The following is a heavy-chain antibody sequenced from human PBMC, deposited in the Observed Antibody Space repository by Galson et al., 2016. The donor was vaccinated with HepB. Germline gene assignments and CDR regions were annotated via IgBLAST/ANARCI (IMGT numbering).Heavy chain of an antibody. J-gene: IGHJ6*02. CDR2: IKSDASEK. Sequence: SLRLSCAASGFTFSRFWMTWVRQAPGKGLEWVANIKSDASEKNYVDSVKGRFTISRDNAKNSLYLHMNSLRAEDTAVYYCARDDSSWYFDYHYGLDVWGQGTTVTVSS. CDR1: GFTFSRFW. V-gene: IGHV3-7*01. CDR3: ARDDSSWYFDYHYGLDV. D-gene: IGHD6-13*01.